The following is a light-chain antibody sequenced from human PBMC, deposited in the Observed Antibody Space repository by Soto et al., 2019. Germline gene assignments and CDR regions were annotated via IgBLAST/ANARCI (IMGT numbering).Light chain of an antibody. CDR2: RDN. V-gene: IGLV3-1*01. Sequence: SYELTQPPSVSVSPGQTAAITCSGDRLGDKFVSWYHQKAGQSPALVIYRDNKRPSGIPGRFSGSNSGTTATLTISGTQVIDEGDYFCQAWDTSAVVVFGGGTKVTVL. J-gene: IGLJ2*01. CDR3: QAWDTSAVVV. CDR1: RLGDKF.